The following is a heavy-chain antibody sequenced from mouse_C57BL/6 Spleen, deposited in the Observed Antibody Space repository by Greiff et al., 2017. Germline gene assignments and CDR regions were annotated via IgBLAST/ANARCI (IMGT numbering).Heavy chain of an antibody. Sequence: QVHVKQSGAELVRPGASVTLSCKASGYTFTDYEMHWVKQTPVHGLEWIGAIDPETGGTAYNQKFKGKAILTADKSSSTAYMELRSLTSEDSAVYYCTRSPNPGAMDYWGQGTSVTVSS. V-gene: IGHV1-15*01. CDR1: GYTFTDYE. CDR3: TRSPNPGAMDY. J-gene: IGHJ4*01. CDR2: IDPETGGT.